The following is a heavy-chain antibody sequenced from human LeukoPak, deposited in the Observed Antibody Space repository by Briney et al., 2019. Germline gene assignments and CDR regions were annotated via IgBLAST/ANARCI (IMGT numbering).Heavy chain of an antibody. V-gene: IGHV4-39*01. J-gene: IGHJ5*02. CDR1: GGSISSSSYY. D-gene: IGHD6-19*01. CDR3: ATTVAVAGPTGFDP. Sequence: SETLSLTCTVSGGSISSSSYYWGWIRQPPGKGLEWIGSIYYSGSTYYNPSLKSRVTISADTSKNQFSLKLSSVTAADTAVYYCATTVAVAGPTGFDPWGQGTLVTVSS. CDR2: IYYSGST.